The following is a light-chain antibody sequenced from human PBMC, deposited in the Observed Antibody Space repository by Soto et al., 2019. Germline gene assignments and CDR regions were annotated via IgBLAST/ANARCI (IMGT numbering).Light chain of an antibody. V-gene: IGKV1-5*01. CDR3: QQYETFSGT. Sequence: QMTQSPSTLSASVGDRVTITCRASHNIERWMAWYQQKPGRAPSLLIFDATTLHSGVPSRFSGGGSGTEFTLTINGLQPDDFATYYCQQYETFSGTFGPGTKVDIK. CDR2: DAT. CDR1: HNIERW. J-gene: IGKJ1*01.